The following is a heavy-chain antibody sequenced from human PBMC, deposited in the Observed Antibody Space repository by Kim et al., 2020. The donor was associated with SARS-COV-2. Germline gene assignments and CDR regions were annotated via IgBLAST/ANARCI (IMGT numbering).Heavy chain of an antibody. D-gene: IGHD4-17*01. Sequence: ASVKVSCKASGYTFDDYGVSWVRQAPGQGLEWMGWISTYNKNTNYAQNLQGRVTLTSDTSTSTVYMEVRGLRSDDTAVYYCARVPYGDYRGDFDYWGQGT. J-gene: IGHJ4*02. CDR1: GYTFDDYG. CDR2: ISTYNKNT. CDR3: ARVPYGDYRGDFDY. V-gene: IGHV1-18*01.